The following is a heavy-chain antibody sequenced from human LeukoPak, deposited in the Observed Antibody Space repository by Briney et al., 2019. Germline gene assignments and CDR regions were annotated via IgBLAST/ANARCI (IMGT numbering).Heavy chain of an antibody. V-gene: IGHV1-2*02. J-gene: IGHJ4*02. CDR1: GYTFTGYY. D-gene: IGHD3-3*01. CDR3: ARDGISRSDFWSGFIRENYFDY. CDR2: INPNSGGT. Sequence: ASVTVSFKASGYTFTGYYMHWVRQAPGQGLEWMGWINPNSGGTNYAQKFQGRVTMTRDTSISTAYMELSRLRSDNTAVYYCARDGISRSDFWSGFIRENYFDYWGQGTLVTVSS.